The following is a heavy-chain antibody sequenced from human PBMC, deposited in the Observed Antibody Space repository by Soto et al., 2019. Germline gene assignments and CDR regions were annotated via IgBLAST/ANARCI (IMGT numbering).Heavy chain of an antibody. V-gene: IGHV5-10-1*03. CDR2: IDPSDSYT. Sequence: EVQLVQSGAEVKKPGESLRISCKGSGYSFTSYWISWVRQMPGKGLEWMGSIDPSDSYTTYSPSFQGHVTISADKSISTAYLQWSSLKASDTAMYYCARRYTLTSPFDYWGQGTLITVSS. J-gene: IGHJ4*02. CDR3: ARRYTLTSPFDY. D-gene: IGHD3-16*02. CDR1: GYSFTSYW.